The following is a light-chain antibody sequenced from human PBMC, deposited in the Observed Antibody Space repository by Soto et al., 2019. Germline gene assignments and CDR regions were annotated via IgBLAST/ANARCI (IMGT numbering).Light chain of an antibody. CDR3: QQYGSSPLT. CDR1: QSVSSSY. J-gene: IGKJ4*01. Sequence: EIVLTQSPGTLSLSPGERATLSCRASQSVSSSYLAWYQQKPGQAPRFLIYGASNRATGIPDRFSGSGSGTDFTLTISRLEPEDFAVYYCQQYGSSPLTFGGGTKV. CDR2: GAS. V-gene: IGKV3-20*01.